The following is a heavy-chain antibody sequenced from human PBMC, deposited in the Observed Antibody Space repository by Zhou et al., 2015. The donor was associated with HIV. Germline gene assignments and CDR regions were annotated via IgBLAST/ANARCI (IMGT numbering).Heavy chain of an antibody. Sequence: QVQLVQSGAEVKKPGSSVKVACKASGGTFNNFAISWVRQAPGQGLEWMGGIIPIFGTANYAQKFQGRVTITADESTSTAYMELSSLRSEDTAVYYCASSMVQGVIVYYYYMDVWGKGTTVTVSS. CDR1: GGTFNNFA. CDR2: IIPIFGTA. D-gene: IGHD3-10*01. CDR3: ASSMVQGVIVYYYYMDV. J-gene: IGHJ6*03. V-gene: IGHV1-69*01.